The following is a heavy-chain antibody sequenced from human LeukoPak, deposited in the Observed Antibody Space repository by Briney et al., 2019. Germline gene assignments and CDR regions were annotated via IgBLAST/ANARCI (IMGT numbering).Heavy chain of an antibody. Sequence: GGSLRLSCAVFGFTFSNNWMTWVRQAPGKGLEWVASIKKDASEKSYVDSVKGRFTISRDNAKNSLYLQMSSLRVEDTAVYYCARGPPYGSRSDYFDYWGQGTLVTVSS. J-gene: IGHJ4*02. CDR3: ARGPPYGSRSDYFDY. CDR2: IKKDASEK. CDR1: GFTFSNNW. D-gene: IGHD3-10*01. V-gene: IGHV3-7*01.